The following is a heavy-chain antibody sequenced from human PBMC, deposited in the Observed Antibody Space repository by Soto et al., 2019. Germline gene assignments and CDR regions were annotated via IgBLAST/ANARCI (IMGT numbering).Heavy chain of an antibody. Sequence: ASVKVSCKASGFTFTSSAVQWVRQARGQRLEWIGWIVVGSGNTNYAQKFQERVTITRDMSTSTAYMELSSLRSEDTAVYYCAAAWEPYNWFDPWGQGTLVTVSS. D-gene: IGHD1-26*01. J-gene: IGHJ5*02. CDR3: AAAWEPYNWFDP. CDR1: GFTFTSSA. V-gene: IGHV1-58*01. CDR2: IVVGSGNT.